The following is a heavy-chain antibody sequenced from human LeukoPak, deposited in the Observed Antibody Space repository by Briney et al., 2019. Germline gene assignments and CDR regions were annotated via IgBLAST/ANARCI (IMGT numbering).Heavy chain of an antibody. D-gene: IGHD5-12*01. CDR2: ISDSSAM. J-gene: IGHJ4*02. CDR1: GVTFSTYS. CDR3: ARDGGYSGYDADC. Sequence: QPGGSLRLSCAASGVTFSTYSMKWVRQAPGKGLEWVSYISDSSAMYYADSVRGRFTISRENDKNSLFLQMNSLRAEDTAVYYCARDGGYSGYDADCWGQGTLVTVSS. V-gene: IGHV3-48*01.